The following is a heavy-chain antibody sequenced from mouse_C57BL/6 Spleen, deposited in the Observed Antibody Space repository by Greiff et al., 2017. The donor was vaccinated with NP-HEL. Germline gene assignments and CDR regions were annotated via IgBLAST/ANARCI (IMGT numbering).Heavy chain of an antibody. CDR2: IYPGSGST. CDR3: ALQDSSGYVWFAD. J-gene: IGHJ3*01. Sequence: QVQLQQPGAELVKPGASVKMSCKASGYTFTSYWITWVKQRPGQGLEWIGDIYPGSGSTNYNEKFKSKATLTVDTSSSTAYMQLSSLTSEDAAVYYCALQDSSGYVWFADWGQGTLVTVSA. V-gene: IGHV1-55*01. D-gene: IGHD3-2*02. CDR1: GYTFTSYW.